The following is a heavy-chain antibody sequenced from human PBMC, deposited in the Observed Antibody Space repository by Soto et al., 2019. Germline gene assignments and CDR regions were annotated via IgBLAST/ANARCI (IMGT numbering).Heavy chain of an antibody. CDR2: LWYDGSNE. Sequence: QVQLVESGGGVVQPGTSLKLACAASGFTFSDFGMHWVRQAPGKGLEWVAVLWYDGSNEYYADSVKGRFTISRDNSKNTLYLQMNSLGAEDTALYYCARGRNYGAGTYISYYIVLWGPRTLV. D-gene: IGHD3-10*01. CDR3: ARGRNYGAGTYISYYIVL. CDR1: GFTFSDFG. V-gene: IGHV3-33*01. J-gene: IGHJ4*02.